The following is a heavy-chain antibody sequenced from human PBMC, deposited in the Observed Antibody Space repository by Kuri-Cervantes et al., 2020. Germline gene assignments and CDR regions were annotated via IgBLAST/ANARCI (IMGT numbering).Heavy chain of an antibody. V-gene: IGHV1-69*05. D-gene: IGHD4-23*01. J-gene: IGHJ4*02. CDR3: ASGYGGNSWLGDY. CDR2: IIPIFGTA. CDR1: GCTFSNYA. Sequence: SVPVSCKDSGCTFSNYAISWVRLAPGQGMEWMGGIIPIFGTANYAQKFQGRVTINTDESPSTAYMDLSSLRSEDTAVYYCASGYGGNSWLGDYWGQGTLVTVSS.